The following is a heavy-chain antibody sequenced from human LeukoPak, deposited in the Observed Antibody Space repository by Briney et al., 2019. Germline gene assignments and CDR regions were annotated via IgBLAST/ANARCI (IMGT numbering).Heavy chain of an antibody. CDR3: ARDPSPNSRAGMGATTYFQH. CDR1: GYTFTDYY. D-gene: IGHD1-26*01. V-gene: IGHV1-46*01. CDR2: INPSGGST. J-gene: IGHJ1*01. Sequence: ASVKVSCKASGYTFTDYYMHWVRQAPGQGLEWMGIINPSGGSTNYAQKFQGRVTITADESTSTAYMELSSLRSEDTAVYYCARDPSPNSRAGMGATTYFQHWGQGTLVTVSS.